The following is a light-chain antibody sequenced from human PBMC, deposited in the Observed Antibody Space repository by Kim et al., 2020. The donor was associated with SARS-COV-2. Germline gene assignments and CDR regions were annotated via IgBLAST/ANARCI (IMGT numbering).Light chain of an antibody. CDR2: GRN. J-gene: IGLJ3*02. CDR1: SLRSYY. V-gene: IGLV3-19*01. CDR3: QSRDSGGRVM. Sequence: SSELTQDPVVSVASGQTVRITCQGDSLRSYYATWYQQKPRQAPVLVIYGRNNRPSGIPDRFSGSASGNTASLTISGTQAEDEADFYCQSRDSGGRVMFGGGTQLTVL.